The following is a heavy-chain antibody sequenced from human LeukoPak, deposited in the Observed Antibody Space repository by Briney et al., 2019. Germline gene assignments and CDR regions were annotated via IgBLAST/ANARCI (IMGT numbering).Heavy chain of an antibody. D-gene: IGHD5-18*01. V-gene: IGHV5-51*01. CDR3: ARHIGYTSGYGGF. CDR1: GYNFATYW. CDR2: VYPGDSDT. Sequence: GESLKISCKGSGYNFATYWIGWVRQMPGKGLEWMGIVYPGDSDTRYSPSFQGQVTISADKSINTAYLQWSSLKASDTAMYYCARHIGYTSGYGGFWGQGTLVTVSS. J-gene: IGHJ4*02.